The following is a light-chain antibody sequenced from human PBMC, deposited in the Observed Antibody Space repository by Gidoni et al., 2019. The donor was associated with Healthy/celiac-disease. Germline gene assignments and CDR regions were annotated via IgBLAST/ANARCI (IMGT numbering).Light chain of an antibody. CDR2: GAS. V-gene: IGKV3-15*01. J-gene: IGKJ4*01. CDR1: QSVSSN. CDR3: QQYNNWPPT. Sequence: EIVMTQSPATLSVSPGERATLSCRASQSVSSNLAWYQQNPGQAPRLLLYGASTRATGIPARFSGSGSGTEFTLTISSLQSEDFAVYYCQQYNNWPPTFGGGTKVEIK.